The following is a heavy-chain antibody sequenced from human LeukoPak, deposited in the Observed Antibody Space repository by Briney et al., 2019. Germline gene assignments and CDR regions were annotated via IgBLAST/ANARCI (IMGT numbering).Heavy chain of an antibody. D-gene: IGHD2/OR15-2a*01. J-gene: IGHJ6*03. CDR3: ARFLNYYYYYMDV. CDR1: GFTFSTYW. CDR2: IKPDGSEK. Sequence: GGSLRLSCAASGFTFSTYWMSWVRQAPGKGLEWVANIKPDGSEKYYVDSVKGRFTISRDNVRNSLFLQMNSLRAEDTAVYFCARFLNYYYYYMDVWGKGTTVTISS. V-gene: IGHV3-7*01.